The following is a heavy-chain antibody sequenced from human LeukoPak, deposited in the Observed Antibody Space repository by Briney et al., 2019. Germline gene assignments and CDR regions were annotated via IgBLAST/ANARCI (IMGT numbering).Heavy chain of an antibody. V-gene: IGHV3-23*01. CDR1: GFTFSSYT. D-gene: IGHD6-19*01. CDR2: ISGSGGST. J-gene: IGHJ6*03. Sequence: GGSLRLSCAASGFTFSSYTMSWVRQAPGKGLEWVSAISGSGGSTYYADSVKGRFTISRDNSKNTLDLQMNSLRAEDMAVYYCARGYSSGYYYYMDVWGKGTTVTVSS. CDR3: ARGYSSGYYYYMDV.